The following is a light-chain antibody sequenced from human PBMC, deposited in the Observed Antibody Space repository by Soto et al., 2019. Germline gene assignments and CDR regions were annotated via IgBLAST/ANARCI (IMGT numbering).Light chain of an antibody. CDR3: NSYTSSSTHV. Sequence: QSALTQPASVSGSPGQSITISRTGSSSDVGGHNHVSWYQQHPGKAPKLIIYEVGNRPSGVSNRFSGSKSGNTASLTISGFQAEDEADYYCNSYTSSSTHVFGTGTQLTVL. CDR2: EVG. CDR1: SSDVGGHNH. V-gene: IGLV2-14*01. J-gene: IGLJ7*01.